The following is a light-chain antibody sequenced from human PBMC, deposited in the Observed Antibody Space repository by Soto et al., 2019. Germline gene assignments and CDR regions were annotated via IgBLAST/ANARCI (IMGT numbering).Light chain of an antibody. J-gene: IGKJ1*01. CDR2: QTS. CDR3: HERQCWPRT. Sequence: ENVLTQSLGTLSLYTGERATLSCRASQYINTILAWYQHRPGQAPRLLIYQTSIRAAGIPARFSASGSGTDFTLTISDVQPEYFAFYYWHERQCWPRTFGQGTKVDIK. V-gene: IGKV3-11*01. CDR1: QYINTI.